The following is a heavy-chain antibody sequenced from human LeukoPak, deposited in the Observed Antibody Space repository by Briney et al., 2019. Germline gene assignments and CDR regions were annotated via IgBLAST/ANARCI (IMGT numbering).Heavy chain of an antibody. CDR3: ARQPVGATIGTLGAFDI. D-gene: IGHD1-26*01. V-gene: IGHV1-2*02. Sequence: ASVKVSCKASGGTFSSYAISWVRQAPGQGLEWMGWINPNSGGTNYAQKFQGRVTMTRDTSISTAYMELSRLRSDDTAVYYCARQPVGATIGTLGAFDIWGQGTMVTVSS. J-gene: IGHJ3*02. CDR1: GGTFSSYA. CDR2: INPNSGGT.